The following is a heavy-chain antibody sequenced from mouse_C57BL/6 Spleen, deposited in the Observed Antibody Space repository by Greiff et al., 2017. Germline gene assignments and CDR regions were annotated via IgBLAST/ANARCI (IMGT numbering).Heavy chain of an antibody. V-gene: IGHV1-61*01. Sequence: QVQLQQPGAELVRPGSSVKLSCKASGYTFTSYWMDWVKQRPGQGLEWIGNIYPSDSETHYNQKFKDKATLTVDKSSSTAYMQLSSLTSEDSAVYYCARGITTVVANWYFDVWGTGTTVTVSS. CDR1: GYTFTSYW. J-gene: IGHJ1*03. CDR2: IYPSDSET. D-gene: IGHD1-1*01. CDR3: ARGITTVVANWYFDV.